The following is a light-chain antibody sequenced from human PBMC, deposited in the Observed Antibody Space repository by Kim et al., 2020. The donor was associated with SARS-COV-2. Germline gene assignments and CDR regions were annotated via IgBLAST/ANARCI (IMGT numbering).Light chain of an antibody. Sequence: VSQGQTASITCSGDKLGERYACWYQQKPGQSPVLVIYQDSKRPSGIPERFSGSNSGNTATLTISGTQAMDEADYYCQAWDSSTLYVFGTGTKVTVL. V-gene: IGLV3-1*01. J-gene: IGLJ1*01. CDR1: KLGERY. CDR2: QDS. CDR3: QAWDSSTLYV.